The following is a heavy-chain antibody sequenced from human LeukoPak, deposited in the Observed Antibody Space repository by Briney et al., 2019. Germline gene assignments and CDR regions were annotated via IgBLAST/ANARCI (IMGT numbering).Heavy chain of an antibody. CDR2: INPSGGST. Sequence: ASVKVSCKASGGTFSSYAISWVRQAPGQGLEWMGIINPSGGSTSYAQKFQGRVTMTRDTSTSTVYMELSSLRSEDTAVYYCARAPAGGYGGNSGLLVYWGQGTLVTVSS. CDR3: ARAPAGGYGGNSGLLVY. J-gene: IGHJ4*02. V-gene: IGHV1-46*01. CDR1: GGTFSSYA. D-gene: IGHD4-23*01.